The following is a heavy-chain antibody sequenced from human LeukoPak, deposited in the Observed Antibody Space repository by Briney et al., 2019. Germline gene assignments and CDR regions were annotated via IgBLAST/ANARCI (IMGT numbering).Heavy chain of an antibody. J-gene: IGHJ4*02. Sequence: PGGSLRLSCAASGFTFSSYAMSWVRQAPGKGLEWVSAISGSGGSTYYADSVKGRFTISRDNSKNTLYLQMNSLRAEDTAVYYCAKSLIGAIAAAGNDYWGQGTLVTVSS. CDR1: GFTFSSYA. V-gene: IGHV3-23*01. D-gene: IGHD6-13*01. CDR2: ISGSGGST. CDR3: AKSLIGAIAAAGNDY.